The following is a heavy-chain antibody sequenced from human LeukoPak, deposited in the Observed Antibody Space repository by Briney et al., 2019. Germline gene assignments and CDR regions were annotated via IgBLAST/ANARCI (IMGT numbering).Heavy chain of an antibody. CDR2: IYYSGST. Sequence: SETLSLTCTVSGGSISSTSYYWGWIRQPPGKGLEWVGSIYYSGSTYYNPSLKSRVSISVDTSKNQLSLKLSSVTAVDTAVYYCARHGGPRSPSFQLPLDYWGQGVLVTVSS. CDR1: GGSISSTSYY. D-gene: IGHD2-2*01. CDR3: ARHGGPRSPSFQLPLDY. J-gene: IGHJ4*02. V-gene: IGHV4-39*01.